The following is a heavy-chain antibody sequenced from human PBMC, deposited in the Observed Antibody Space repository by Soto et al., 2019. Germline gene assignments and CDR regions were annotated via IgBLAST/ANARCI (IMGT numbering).Heavy chain of an antibody. J-gene: IGHJ5*02. CDR1: GFTFSSYS. V-gene: IGHV3-48*02. CDR2: ISSSSSTI. Sequence: GGSLRLSCAASGFTFSSYSMNWVRQAPGKGLEWVSYISSSSSTIYYADSVKGRFTISRDNAKNSLYLQMNSLRDEDTAVYYCARVNYDFWSGYSNWFDPWGQGTLVTVYS. CDR3: ARVNYDFWSGYSNWFDP. D-gene: IGHD3-3*01.